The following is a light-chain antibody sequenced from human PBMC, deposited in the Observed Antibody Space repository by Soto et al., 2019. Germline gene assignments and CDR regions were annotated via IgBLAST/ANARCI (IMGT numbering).Light chain of an antibody. Sequence: EIVMTQSPATLSVSPGERATLSCRASQSVSINLAWYQQKPGQAPRLLMSGVSTRAAGIPARFSGSGSGTDFTLTISGLQSEDFAVYYCQQYHDWPPTTFGGGTKVEI. CDR1: QSVSIN. V-gene: IGKV3-15*01. CDR2: GVS. CDR3: QQYHDWPPTT. J-gene: IGKJ4*01.